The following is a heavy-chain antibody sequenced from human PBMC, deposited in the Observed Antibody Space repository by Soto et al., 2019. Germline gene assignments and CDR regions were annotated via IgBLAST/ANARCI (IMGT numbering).Heavy chain of an antibody. J-gene: IGHJ3*02. V-gene: IGHV1-18*01. CDR2: ISAYNGNT. CDR3: ARDGGWELPPNAFDI. Sequence: GASVKVSCKASGYIFVNYGIAWVRQAPGQGLEWMGWISAYNGNTNYAQKLQGRVTMTTDTSTSTAYMELRSLRSDDTAVYYCARDGGWELPPNAFDIWGQGTMVTVSS. CDR1: GYIFVNYG. D-gene: IGHD1-26*01.